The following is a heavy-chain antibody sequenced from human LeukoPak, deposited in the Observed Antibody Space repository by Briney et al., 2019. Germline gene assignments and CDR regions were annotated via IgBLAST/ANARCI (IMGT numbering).Heavy chain of an antibody. D-gene: IGHD6-13*01. CDR1: GFTFSDYY. V-gene: IGHV3-11*01. Sequence: GGSLRLSCSASGFTFSDYYMSWIRQAPGKGLEWLSYISSSGSDVYSADSVRGRFTISRDNAKNSLFLQMNSLRAEDTAVYYCARDCLAATEAGYYFYMDVWGKGTTVTVSS. CDR2: ISSSGSDV. CDR3: ARDCLAATEAGYYFYMDV. J-gene: IGHJ6*03.